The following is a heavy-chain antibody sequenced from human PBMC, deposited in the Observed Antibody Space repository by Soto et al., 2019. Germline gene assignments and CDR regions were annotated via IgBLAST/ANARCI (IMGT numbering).Heavy chain of an antibody. Sequence: SVKVSCKASGFTFTSSAVQWVRQARGQRLEWIGWIVVGSGNTNYAQKFQERVTITRDMSTSTAYMELSSLRSEDTAVYYCAAVGPKSYDSSGYYYDYWGQGTLVTVSS. CDR1: GFTFTSSA. CDR2: IVVGSGNT. J-gene: IGHJ4*02. D-gene: IGHD3-22*01. CDR3: AAVGPKSYDSSGYYYDY. V-gene: IGHV1-58*01.